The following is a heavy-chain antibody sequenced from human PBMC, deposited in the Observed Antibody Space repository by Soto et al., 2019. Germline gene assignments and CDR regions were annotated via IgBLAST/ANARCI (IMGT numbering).Heavy chain of an antibody. CDR2: INHSGST. CDR1: GGSFSGYY. CDR3: AVSFIAAAGTSVLGTDYYYYYGMDV. D-gene: IGHD6-13*01. Sequence: SETLSPTCAVYGGSFSGYYWSWIRQPPGKGLEWIGEINHSGSTNYNPSLKSRVTISVDTSKNQFSLKLSSVTAADTAVYYCAVSFIAAAGTSVLGTDYYYYYGMDVWGQGTTVTVSS. V-gene: IGHV4-34*01. J-gene: IGHJ6*02.